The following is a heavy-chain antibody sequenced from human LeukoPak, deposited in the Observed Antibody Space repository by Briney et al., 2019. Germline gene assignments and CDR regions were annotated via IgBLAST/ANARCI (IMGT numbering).Heavy chain of an antibody. D-gene: IGHD5-12*01. CDR3: AREIRGSDCNFDN. CDR2: IYYSGIT. CDR1: GGSISSSSYY. V-gene: IGHV4-39*02. J-gene: IGHJ4*02. Sequence: PSETLSLTCTVSGGSISSSSYYWGWIRQPPGKGLEWIGSIYYSGITYYNPSLKSRVIISVDTSKNQFSLKLSSVTAADTAVYYCAREIRGSDCNFDNWGQGTLVTVSS.